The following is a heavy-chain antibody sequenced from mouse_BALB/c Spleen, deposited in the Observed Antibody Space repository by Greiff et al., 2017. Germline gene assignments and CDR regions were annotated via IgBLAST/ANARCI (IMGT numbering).Heavy chain of an antibody. CDR1: GFTFSDYY. V-gene: IGHV5-4*02. CDR2: ISDGGSYT. Sequence: EVMLVESGGGLVKPGGSLKLSCAASGFTFSDYYMYWVRQTPEKRLEWVATISDGGSYTYYPDSVKGRFTISRDNAKNNLYLQMSSLKSEDTAMYYCARGPYGTYFDYWGQGTTLTVSS. D-gene: IGHD1-1*01. CDR3: ARGPYGTYFDY. J-gene: IGHJ2*01.